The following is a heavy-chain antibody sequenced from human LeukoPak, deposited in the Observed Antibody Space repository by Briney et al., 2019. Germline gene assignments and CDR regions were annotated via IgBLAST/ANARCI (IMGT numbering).Heavy chain of an antibody. CDR2: ISSSSSTI. CDR3: ASSGYSSGWYRLYFDY. J-gene: IGHJ4*02. CDR1: GFTFSSYS. D-gene: IGHD6-19*01. Sequence: PGGSLRLSCAASGFTFSSYSMNWVRQAPGKGLEWVSYISSSSSTIYYADSVKGRFTISRDNAKNSLYLQMNSLRAEDTAVYYCASSGYSSGWYRLYFDYWGQGTLVTVSS. V-gene: IGHV3-48*01.